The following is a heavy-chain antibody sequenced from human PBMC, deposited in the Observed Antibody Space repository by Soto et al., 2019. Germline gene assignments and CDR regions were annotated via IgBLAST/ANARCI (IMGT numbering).Heavy chain of an antibody. D-gene: IGHD3-10*01. CDR3: ARDAPTMVRGVSYAFDI. V-gene: IGHV1-69*06. CDR2: IIPIFGTA. J-gene: IGHJ3*02. CDR1: GGTFSSYA. Sequence: SVKVSCKASGGTFSSYAISWVRQAPGQGLEWMGGIIPIFGTANYAQKFQGRVTITADKSTSTAYMELSSLRSEDTAVYYCARDAPTMVRGVSYAFDIWGQGTMVTVS.